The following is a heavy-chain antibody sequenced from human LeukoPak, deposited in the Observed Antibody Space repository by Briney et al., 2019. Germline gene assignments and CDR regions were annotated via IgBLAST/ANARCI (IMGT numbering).Heavy chain of an antibody. V-gene: IGHV1-18*01. CDR3: ARAEGSGWYRRYFDY. Sequence: ASVKVSCKASGYTFTSYGISWVRQAPGQGLEWMGWISAYNGNTNYAQKLQGRVTMTTDTSTSTAYMELRSLRSDDTAVYYCARAEGSGWYRRYFDYWGQGTLVTVSS. CDR2: ISAYNGNT. D-gene: IGHD6-19*01. CDR1: GYTFTSYG. J-gene: IGHJ4*02.